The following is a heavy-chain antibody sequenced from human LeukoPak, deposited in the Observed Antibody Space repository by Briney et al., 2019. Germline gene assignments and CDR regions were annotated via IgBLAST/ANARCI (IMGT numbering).Heavy chain of an antibody. CDR1: GFNFNTYP. CDR2: ITSGSSYI. V-gene: IGHV3-21*01. D-gene: IGHD1-26*01. J-gene: IGHJ4*02. CDR3: ARGRSGRGGY. Sequence: GGSLRLSCATSGFNFNTYPMNWVRQAPGKGLEWVSSITSGSSYIYYADTVKGRFTISRDNAKNSLYLQMNSLRAEDTAVYYCARGRSGRGGYWGQGTLVTVSS.